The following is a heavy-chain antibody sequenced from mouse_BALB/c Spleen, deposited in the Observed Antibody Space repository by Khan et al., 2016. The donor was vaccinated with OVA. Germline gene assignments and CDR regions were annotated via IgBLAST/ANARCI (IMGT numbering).Heavy chain of an antibody. J-gene: IGHJ2*01. CDR1: GYTFTDYY. D-gene: IGHD4-1*02. V-gene: IGHV1-77*01. CDR3: ARVDTTPPNY. Sequence: QVQLQQSGAELARPGASVKLSCKASGYTFTDYYITWVKQRTGQGLEWIGVIYPGNGNIYYNENFKGKATLTADKSSSTAYMHLSSLTSEDSAVSFCARVDTTPPNYWGQGTTLTVSS. CDR2: IYPGNGNI.